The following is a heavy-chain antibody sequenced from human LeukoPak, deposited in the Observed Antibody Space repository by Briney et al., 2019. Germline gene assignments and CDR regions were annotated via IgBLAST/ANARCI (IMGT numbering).Heavy chain of an antibody. V-gene: IGHV3-7*01. CDR3: ARAGGNYDFWSGFSRQPSGVFDY. CDR2: IEQDGSEK. D-gene: IGHD3-3*01. J-gene: IGHJ4*02. CDR1: GFTFSSYW. Sequence: GGSLRLSCAASGFTFSSYWMSWVRQAPGKGLEWVANIEQDGSEKYYVDSVKDRFTISRDNAKNSLYLQMNSLRAEDTAVYYCARAGGNYDFWSGFSRQPSGVFDYWGQGTLVTVSS.